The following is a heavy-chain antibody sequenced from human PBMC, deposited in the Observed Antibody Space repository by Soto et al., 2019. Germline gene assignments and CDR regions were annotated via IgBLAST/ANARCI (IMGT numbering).Heavy chain of an antibody. Sequence: SETLSLTCTVSGGSISSSSYYWGWIRQPPGKGLEWIGSIYYSGSTYYNPSLKSRVTISVDTSKNQFSLKLSSVTAADTAVYYCARLYCSSTSCYADLTGWFDPWGQGTLVTVSS. CDR2: IYYSGST. D-gene: IGHD2-2*01. CDR1: GGSISSSSYY. V-gene: IGHV4-39*01. J-gene: IGHJ5*02. CDR3: ARLYCSSTSCYADLTGWFDP.